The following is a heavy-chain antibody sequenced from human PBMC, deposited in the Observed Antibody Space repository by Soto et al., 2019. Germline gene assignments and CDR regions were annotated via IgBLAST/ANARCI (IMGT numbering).Heavy chain of an antibody. Sequence: QVQLVQSGAEVKKPGSSVKVSCKASGGTFSSYAISWVRQAPGQGLEWMGGIIPIFGTANYAQKFQGRVTITAXXSXSXXYMELRSRRSEDTAVYYCARDRGYSGYEAGKGMDVWGQGTTVTVSS. CDR2: IIPIFGTA. J-gene: IGHJ6*02. D-gene: IGHD5-12*01. CDR3: ARDRGYSGYEAGKGMDV. CDR1: GGTFSSYA. V-gene: IGHV1-69*12.